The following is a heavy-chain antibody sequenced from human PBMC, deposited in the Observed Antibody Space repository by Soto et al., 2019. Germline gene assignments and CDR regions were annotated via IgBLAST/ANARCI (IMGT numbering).Heavy chain of an antibody. CDR2: IIPISGRA. J-gene: IGHJ6*02. CDR1: GGTFSSYA. CDR3: ARSQGSSTSLEIYYYYYYGMDV. V-gene: IGHV1-69*01. D-gene: IGHD2-2*01. Sequence: QVQLVQSGAEVKKPGSSVKVSCKASGGTFSSYAISWVRQAPGQGLEWMGGIIPISGRANNAQQFQGRVTITAYESTSTACMELSSLRSEDTAVYYCARSQGSSTSLEIYYYYYYGMDVWDQGTTVTVSS.